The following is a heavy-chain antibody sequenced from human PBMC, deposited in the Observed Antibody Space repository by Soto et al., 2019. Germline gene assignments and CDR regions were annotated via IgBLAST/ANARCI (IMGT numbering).Heavy chain of an antibody. CDR2: INGRSNYK. CDR1: GFTLTTYT. V-gene: IGHV3-21*02. D-gene: IGHD2-15*01. CDR3: VREDGVVGVSSAFDS. Sequence: EVKLVESGGGLVAPGGSLRLSCVASGFTLTTYTMNWVRQAPGTGLEWVASINGRSNYKYYSDSVKGRFTISRDNAQNSLFLQMGTLGPEDTAIYYCVREDGVVGVSSAFDSWGQGTLVTVSS. J-gene: IGHJ4*02.